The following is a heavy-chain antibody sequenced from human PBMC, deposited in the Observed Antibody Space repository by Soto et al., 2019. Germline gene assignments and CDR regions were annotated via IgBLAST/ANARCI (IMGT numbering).Heavy chain of an antibody. CDR1: GFTFSGSA. V-gene: IGHV3-73*01. Sequence: EVQLVESGGGLVQPGGSLKLSCAASGFTFSGSAMHWVRQASGKGLEWVGRIRSKANNYATAYGASVKGRFTISRDDSKNTAYLQMNSLKTEDTAVYYCSRQASDFWSGKPQYYMDVWGKGTRSPSP. D-gene: IGHD3-3*01. J-gene: IGHJ6*03. CDR2: IRSKANNYAT. CDR3: SRQASDFWSGKPQYYMDV.